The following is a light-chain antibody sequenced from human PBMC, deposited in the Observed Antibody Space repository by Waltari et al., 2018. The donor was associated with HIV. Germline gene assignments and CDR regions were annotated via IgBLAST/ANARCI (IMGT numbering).Light chain of an antibody. Sequence: ELVLTQYPATLSLSPGDRATLSCSARQSVTSAYLAWYQQKHGQAPRLLIYGAFIRAIGIPDRFSGSGSGTDFTLTISRLEPEDFAVYYCQHYVTSPMYTFGQGTKVEIK. CDR2: GAF. CDR3: QHYVTSPMYT. V-gene: IGKV3-20*01. CDR1: QSVTSAY. J-gene: IGKJ2*01.